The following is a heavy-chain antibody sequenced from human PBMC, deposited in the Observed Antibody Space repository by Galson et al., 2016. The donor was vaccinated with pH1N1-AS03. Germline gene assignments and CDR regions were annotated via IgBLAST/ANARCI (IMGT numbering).Heavy chain of an antibody. V-gene: IGHV3-15*01. CDR3: TTDDYGDYRGTGAGTNDAFDM. Sequence: SLRLSCAASGFTFSNAWMSWVRQAPGKGLEWVGLIKNRGNGRTTDYAAPVKGRFTISRDDSKNTLYLQMNSLKTEDTAVYYCTTDDYGDYRGTGAGTNDAFDMWGQGTMVTVSS. CDR1: GFTFSNAW. D-gene: IGHD4-17*01. J-gene: IGHJ3*02. CDR2: IKNRGNGRTT.